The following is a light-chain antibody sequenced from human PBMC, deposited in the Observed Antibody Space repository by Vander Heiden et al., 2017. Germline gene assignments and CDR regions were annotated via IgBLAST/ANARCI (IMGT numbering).Light chain of an antibody. CDR2: EVS. CDR1: SSDVGSYSY. Sequence: QSALTQPRSVSGSPGQSVTISCTGTSSDVGSYSYVSWYQQHPGKAPKLMIYEVSKRPAGVPDRFSGSKSGNTASLTISGLQAEDEADYYCCSYAGSYTWVFGGGTKLTVL. V-gene: IGLV2-11*01. J-gene: IGLJ3*02. CDR3: CSYAGSYTWV.